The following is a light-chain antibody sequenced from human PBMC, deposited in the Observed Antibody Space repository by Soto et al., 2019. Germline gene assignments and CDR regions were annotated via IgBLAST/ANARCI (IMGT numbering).Light chain of an antibody. CDR3: QHYNSYSEA. J-gene: IGKJ1*01. CDR1: QTISSW. V-gene: IGKV1-5*03. CDR2: KAS. Sequence: DIHMTQSPCTLSAXLXDGXTXXXRASQTISSWLAWYQQKPGKAPKLLIYKASTLKSGVPSRFSGSGSGTEFTLTISSLQPDDFATYYCQHYNSYSEAFGQGTKVDI.